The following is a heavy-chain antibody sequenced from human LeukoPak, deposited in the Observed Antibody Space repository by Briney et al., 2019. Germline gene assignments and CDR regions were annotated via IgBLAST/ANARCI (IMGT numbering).Heavy chain of an antibody. J-gene: IGHJ4*02. CDR1: GFTFSSYW. Sequence: PGGSLRLSCAASGFTFSSYWMSWVHQAPGKGLEWVANIKQDGSEKYYVDSVKGRFTISRDNAKNSLYLQMNSLRAEDTAVYYCARDYDILTGSEGYFDYWGQGTLVTVSS. D-gene: IGHD3-9*01. CDR2: IKQDGSEK. CDR3: ARDYDILTGSEGYFDY. V-gene: IGHV3-7*01.